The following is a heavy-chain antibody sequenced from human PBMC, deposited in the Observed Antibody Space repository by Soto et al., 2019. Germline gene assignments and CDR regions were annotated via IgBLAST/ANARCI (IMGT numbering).Heavy chain of an antibody. V-gene: IGHV4-39*01. Sequence: QLQLQESGPGLVKPSETLSLTCTVSGDSITSSSHYWGWIRQPPGKGLECIANIYYDGNTYYNPSLKGRVAISLDTSKNQFSLRLNSVTAADTAVYYCARSSIEPRVFMYPFDSWGQGTLVTVSS. J-gene: IGHJ4*02. CDR2: IYYDGNT. D-gene: IGHD6-6*01. CDR3: ARSSIEPRVFMYPFDS. CDR1: GDSITSSSHY.